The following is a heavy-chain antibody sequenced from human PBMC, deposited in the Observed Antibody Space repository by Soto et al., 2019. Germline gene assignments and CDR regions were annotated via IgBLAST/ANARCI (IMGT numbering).Heavy chain of an antibody. CDR3: ARSAVDDGYYYGMDV. CDR2: INHSGST. V-gene: IGHV4-34*01. J-gene: IGHJ6*02. Sequence: SETLSLTCAVYGGSFSGYYWSWIRQPPGKGLEWIGEINHSGSTNYNPSLKSRVTISVDTSKNQFSLKLSSVTAADTAVYYCARSAVDDGYYYGMDVWGQGTTVTVS. CDR1: GGSFSGYY. D-gene: IGHD4-17*01.